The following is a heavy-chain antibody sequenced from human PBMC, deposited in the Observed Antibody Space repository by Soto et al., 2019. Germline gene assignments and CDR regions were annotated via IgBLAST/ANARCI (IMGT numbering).Heavy chain of an antibody. CDR2: IHPRDSDT. Sequence: GESLKISCKGSGYDFSTYYIGWVRQMPGKGLEWLGLIHPRDSDTRYSPSFQGQVTISVDQSINTAYLQWSRLKASDTATYYCARDGRYSSYCCDSDVWGQGTKVTVSS. CDR3: ARDGRYSSYCCDSDV. CDR1: GYDFSTYY. V-gene: IGHV5-51*01. D-gene: IGHD6-6*01. J-gene: IGHJ3*01.